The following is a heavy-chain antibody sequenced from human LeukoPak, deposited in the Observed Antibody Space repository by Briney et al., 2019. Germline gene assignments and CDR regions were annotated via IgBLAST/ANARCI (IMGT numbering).Heavy chain of an antibody. V-gene: IGHV1-24*01. CDR1: GYTLTELS. CDR3: ATGHTSPYGSGSYDAFDI. Sequence: ASVKVSCKVSGYTLTELSMHWVRQAPGKGLEWMGGFDPEDGETIYAQKFQGRVTMTEDTSTDTAYMELSSLRSEDTAMYYCATGHTSPYGSGSYDAFDIWGQGTMVTVSS. CDR2: FDPEDGET. J-gene: IGHJ3*02. D-gene: IGHD3-10*01.